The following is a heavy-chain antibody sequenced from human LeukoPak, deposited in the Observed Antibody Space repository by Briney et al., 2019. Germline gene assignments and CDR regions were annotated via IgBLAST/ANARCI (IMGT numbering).Heavy chain of an antibody. CDR3: AREMATNGPYFDY. J-gene: IGHJ4*02. V-gene: IGHV4-59*01. D-gene: IGHD5-24*01. CDR1: GGSISSYY. CDR2: IYHSGST. Sequence: SETLSLTCTVSGGSISSYYWSWIRQPPGKGLEWIGYIYHSGSTNYNPSLKSRVTISVDTSKNQFSLKLSSVTAADTAVYYCAREMATNGPYFDYWGQGTLVTVSS.